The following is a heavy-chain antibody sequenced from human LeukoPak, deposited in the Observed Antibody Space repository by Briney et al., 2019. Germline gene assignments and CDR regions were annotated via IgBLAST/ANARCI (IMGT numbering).Heavy chain of an antibody. V-gene: IGHV1-3*01. CDR2: ISAGNGNT. CDR3: ARDSGSGSNNY. CDR1: GYTFTSYA. J-gene: IGHJ4*02. Sequence: ASVKVSCKASGYTFTSYAIHWVRQAPGQRLEWMGWISAGNGNTKYSQNFQGRVTFISNTSATTAFMELSSLRSEDAAVYYCARDSGSGSNNYWGQGTLVTVSS. D-gene: IGHD1-26*01.